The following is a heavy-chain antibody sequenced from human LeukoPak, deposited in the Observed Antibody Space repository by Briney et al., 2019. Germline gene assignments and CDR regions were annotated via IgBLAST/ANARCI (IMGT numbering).Heavy chain of an antibody. Sequence: PGESLRISFQGSGCRFTSYWISWVRQMPGKGREGMGRIDPSDSYTNYSPSFQGHVTISADKSISTAYLQWSSLKASDTAMYYCARHESLIYGSGSYYDYWGQGTLVTVSS. J-gene: IGHJ4*02. CDR3: ARHESLIYGSGSYYDY. V-gene: IGHV5-10-1*01. CDR2: IDPSDSYT. D-gene: IGHD3-10*01. CDR1: GCRFTSYW.